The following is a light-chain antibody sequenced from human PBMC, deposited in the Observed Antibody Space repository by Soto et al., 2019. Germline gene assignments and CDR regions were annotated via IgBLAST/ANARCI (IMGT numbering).Light chain of an antibody. CDR1: QSVSRN. CDR2: GAS. J-gene: IGKJ1*01. Sequence: EIVMTQSPATVSVFPGERATLSCRASQSVSRNLAWYQQKPGQAPRLLIYGASTRATGIPARFSGSGSGTEFTLTISSLQPEDFAVYYCQHYNNWPWTFGLGTKVEIK. V-gene: IGKV3-15*01. CDR3: QHYNNWPWT.